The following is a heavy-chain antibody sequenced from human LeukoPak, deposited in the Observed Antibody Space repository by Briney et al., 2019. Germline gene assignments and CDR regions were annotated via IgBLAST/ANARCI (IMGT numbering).Heavy chain of an antibody. J-gene: IGHJ4*02. CDR3: AKLGPEKALYSSSFIDY. CDR1: GFTFSSYG. V-gene: IGHV3-33*03. CDR2: IWYDGSYK. D-gene: IGHD6-13*01. Sequence: GRSLRLSCVAYGFTFSSYGMQWVRQAPGKGLEWVAVIWYDGSYKHYADSVKGRFDISRDNSKNTLYLQMNSLRAEDTAVYYCAKLGPEKALYSSSFIDYWGQGTLVTVSS.